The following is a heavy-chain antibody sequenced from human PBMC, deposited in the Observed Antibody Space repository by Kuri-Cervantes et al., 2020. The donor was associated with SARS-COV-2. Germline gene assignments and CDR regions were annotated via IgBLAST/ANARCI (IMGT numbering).Heavy chain of an antibody. Sequence: ASVKVSCKASGYTFTSYGISWVRQAPGQGLEWMGWISAYNGNTNYAQKLQGRVTMTTDTSTSTAYMELRSLRSDDTAVYYGARSGSRGDYYYGMDVWGQGTTVTVSS. J-gene: IGHJ6*02. V-gene: IGHV1-18*04. D-gene: IGHD1-26*01. CDR3: ARSGSRGDYYYGMDV. CDR2: ISAYNGNT. CDR1: GYTFTSYG.